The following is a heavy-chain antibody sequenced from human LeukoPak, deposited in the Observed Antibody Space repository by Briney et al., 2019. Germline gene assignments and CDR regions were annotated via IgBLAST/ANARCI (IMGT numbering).Heavy chain of an antibody. V-gene: IGHV1-24*01. CDR1: GYTLTELS. CDR3: ATDSLRNDAFDI. CDR2: FDPEDGET. Sequence: ASVKVSCKVSGYTLTELSMHWVRQAPGKGLEWMGGFDPEDGETIYAQKFQGRVIMTEDTSTDTAYMELSSLRSEDTAVYYCATDSLRNDAFDIWGQGTMVTVSS. D-gene: IGHD4-17*01. J-gene: IGHJ3*02.